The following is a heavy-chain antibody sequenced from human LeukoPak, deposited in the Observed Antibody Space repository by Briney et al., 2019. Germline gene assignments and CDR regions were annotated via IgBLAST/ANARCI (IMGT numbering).Heavy chain of an antibody. CDR2: IKQDGSEK. CDR3: AKGAIRGVVAAVAY. Sequence: GGSLRLSCAASGFTFSSHWMIWVRQAPGKGLEWVANIKQDGSEKYYVDSVKGRFTISRDNSKNTVYLQMNNLRDEDTAVYYCAKGAIRGVVAAVAYWGQGTLVTVSS. J-gene: IGHJ4*02. V-gene: IGHV3-7*02. D-gene: IGHD2-2*01. CDR1: GFTFSSHW.